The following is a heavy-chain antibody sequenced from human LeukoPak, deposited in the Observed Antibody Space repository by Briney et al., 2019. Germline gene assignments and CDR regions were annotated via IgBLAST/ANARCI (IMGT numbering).Heavy chain of an antibody. CDR1: GYIFTGNY. CDR3: AKDLRNDRTGLISPLWY. V-gene: IGHV1-2*02. CDR2: INPNSGGT. Sequence: ASVKVSCKASGYIFTGNYMHWVRQAPGQGLEWMGWINPNSGGTNYAQKFQGRVTMTRDTSISTAYMELSRLRSDDTAVYYCAKDLRNDRTGLISPLWYWGQGTLVTVSS. J-gene: IGHJ4*02. D-gene: IGHD1-14*01.